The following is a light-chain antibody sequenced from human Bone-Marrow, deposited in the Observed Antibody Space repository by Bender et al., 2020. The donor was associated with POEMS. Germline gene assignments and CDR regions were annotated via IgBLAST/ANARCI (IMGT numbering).Light chain of an antibody. CDR1: SSDVGGYNY. CDR3: QTWDNVNHVL. V-gene: IGLV2-14*01. J-gene: IGLJ2*01. Sequence: QSALTQPASVSGSPGQSITISCTGTSSDVGGYNYVSWYQQHPGNAPKLIVYAVNKRPSGISDRFSGSKSGNTASLTISGLQAEDEADYYCQTWDNVNHVLFGGGTRLTVL. CDR2: AVN.